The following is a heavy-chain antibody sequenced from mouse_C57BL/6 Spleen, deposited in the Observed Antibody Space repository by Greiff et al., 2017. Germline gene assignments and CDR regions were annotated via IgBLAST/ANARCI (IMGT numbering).Heavy chain of an antibody. J-gene: IGHJ1*03. CDR3: ARIDYDEYFDV. V-gene: IGHV1-61*01. Sequence: VQLQQPGAELVRPGSSVKLSCKASGYTFTSYWMDWVKQRPGQGLEWIGNIYPSDSETHYNQKFKDKATLTVDKSSSTAYMQLSSLTSEDSAVYYCARIDYDEYFDVWGTGTTVTVSS. D-gene: IGHD2-4*01. CDR2: IYPSDSET. CDR1: GYTFTSYW.